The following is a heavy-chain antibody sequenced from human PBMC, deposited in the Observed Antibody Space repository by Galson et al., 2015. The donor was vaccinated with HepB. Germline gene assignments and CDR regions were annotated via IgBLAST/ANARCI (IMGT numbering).Heavy chain of an antibody. CDR2: NFYSGST. Sequence: ETLSLTCTVSGGSTSSSNYYWGWIRQPPGKGLEWIGSNFYSGSTYYNPSLKGRVTISVETSKNQLSLKVNSVTAADTAFYYCASGRRDGYRYFDYWGQGTLVTVSS. J-gene: IGHJ4*02. D-gene: IGHD5-24*01. V-gene: IGHV4-39*01. CDR1: GGSTSSSNYY. CDR3: ASGRRDGYRYFDY.